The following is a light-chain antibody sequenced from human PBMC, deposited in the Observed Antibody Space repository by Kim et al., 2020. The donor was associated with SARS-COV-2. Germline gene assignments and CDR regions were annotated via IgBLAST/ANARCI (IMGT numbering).Light chain of an antibody. CDR3: QQRSNWPVT. J-gene: IGKJ3*01. CDR1: QSVSSY. CDR2: DAS. V-gene: IGKV3-11*01. Sequence: LSPGERATLACRASQSVSSYLAWYQQKPGQAPRLLIYDASNRATGIPARFSGSGSGTDFTLTISSLEPEDFAVYYCQQRSNWPVTFGPGTKVDIK.